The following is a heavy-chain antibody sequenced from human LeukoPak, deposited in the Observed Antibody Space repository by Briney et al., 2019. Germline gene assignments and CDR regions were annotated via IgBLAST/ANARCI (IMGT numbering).Heavy chain of an antibody. V-gene: IGHV3-53*01. D-gene: IGHD6-6*01. CDR1: GFTVSNNY. J-gene: IGHJ6*02. Sequence: GGSLRLSCAASGFTVSNNYMSWVRQAPGKGLGWVSVIYSGGITYYADSVKGRFTISRDNSKNTLYLQMNSLRAEDTAVYYCARDQSNSYPDVWGQGTTVTVAS. CDR3: ARDQSNSYPDV. CDR2: IYSGGIT.